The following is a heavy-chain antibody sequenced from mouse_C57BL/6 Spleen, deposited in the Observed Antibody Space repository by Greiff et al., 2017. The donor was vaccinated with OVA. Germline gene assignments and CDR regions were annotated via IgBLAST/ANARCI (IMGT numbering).Heavy chain of an antibody. D-gene: IGHD2-5*01. CDR1: GFTFSSYA. CDR3: TRAYSNYEGFAY. V-gene: IGHV5-9-1*02. J-gene: IGHJ3*01. Sequence: EVKLMESGEGLVKPGGSLKLSCAASGFTFSSYAMSWVRQTPEKRLEWVAYISSGGDYIYYADTVKGRFTISRDNARNTLYLQMSSLKSEDTAMYYCTRAYSNYEGFAYWGQGTLVTVSA. CDR2: ISSGGDYI.